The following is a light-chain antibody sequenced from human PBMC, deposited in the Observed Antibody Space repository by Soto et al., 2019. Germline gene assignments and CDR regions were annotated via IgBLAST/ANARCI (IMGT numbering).Light chain of an antibody. Sequence: QSVLTQPASVTGSPGQSITISCTGTSSDVGGYIYVSWYQQHPGKAPKLMIYEVSNRPSGVSNRFSGSKSGNTPSLTISGLQAEDEADYYCSSYTSTLRVVFGGGTNLTVL. CDR3: SSYTSTLRVV. V-gene: IGLV2-14*01. CDR2: EVS. J-gene: IGLJ3*02. CDR1: SSDVGGYIY.